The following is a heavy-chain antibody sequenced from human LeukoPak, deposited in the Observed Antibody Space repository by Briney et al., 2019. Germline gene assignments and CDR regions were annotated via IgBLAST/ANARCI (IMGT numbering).Heavy chain of an antibody. Sequence: GGSLRLSCAATGFTFSSYTMIWVRQAPGKGLEWISYISSSSNTKYYADSVEGRFTISRDNAENSLYLQMNSLRAEDTAVYYCARDLPADYWGQGTLVTVSS. CDR2: ISSSSNTK. J-gene: IGHJ4*02. V-gene: IGHV3-48*01. CDR1: GFTFSSYT. CDR3: ARDLPADY.